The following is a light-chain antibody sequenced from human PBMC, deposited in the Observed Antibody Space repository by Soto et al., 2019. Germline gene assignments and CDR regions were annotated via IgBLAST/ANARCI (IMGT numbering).Light chain of an antibody. CDR1: QSVTSY. V-gene: IGKV3-11*01. CDR2: DAS. J-gene: IGKJ2*01. CDR3: QQRFAWPPV. Sequence: EIVLTQSPATLSLSPGERATLSCRASQSVTSYLAWYQQKPGQAPRLLIYDASNRAPGIPARFSGSGSGTDFTLTISSLEPEDLAVYYCQQRFAWPPVFGQGTKLEIK.